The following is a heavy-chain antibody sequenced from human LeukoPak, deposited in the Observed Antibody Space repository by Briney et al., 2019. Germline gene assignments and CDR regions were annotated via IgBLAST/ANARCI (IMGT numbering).Heavy chain of an antibody. J-gene: IGHJ4*02. CDR3: ARDAYYYDSSGYYVYFDY. CDR1: GFTLSSYG. CDR2: IYSGGST. V-gene: IGHV3-53*01. D-gene: IGHD3-22*01. Sequence: GGSLRLSCAASGFTLSSYGMTWVRQAPGKGLEWVSVIYSGGSTYYADSVKGRFTISRDNSKNTLYLQMNSLRAEDTAVYYCARDAYYYDSSGYYVYFDYWGQGTLVTVSS.